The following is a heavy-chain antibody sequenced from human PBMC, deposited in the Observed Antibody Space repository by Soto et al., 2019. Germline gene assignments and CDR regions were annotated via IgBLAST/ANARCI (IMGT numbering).Heavy chain of an antibody. CDR3: ANGAKHSSSWYSSLEVRTSYYYYGMDV. J-gene: IGHJ6*02. D-gene: IGHD6-13*01. CDR1: GFTFSSYA. CDR2: ISGSGGST. Sequence: GGSLRLSCAASGFTFSSYAMSWVRQAPGKGLEWVSAISGSGGSTYYADSVKGRFTISKDNSKNTLYLQMNSLRAEDTAVYYCANGAKHSSSWYSSLEVRTSYYYYGMDVWGQGTTVTVSS. V-gene: IGHV3-23*01.